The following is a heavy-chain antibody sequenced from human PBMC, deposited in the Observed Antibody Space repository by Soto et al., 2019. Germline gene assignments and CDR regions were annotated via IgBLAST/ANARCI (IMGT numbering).Heavy chain of an antibody. CDR2: ISAYNGDT. D-gene: IGHD6-6*01. J-gene: IGHJ6*03. CDR1: GYTFTNYG. Sequence: ASVKVSCKASGYTFTNYGITWVRQAPGQGLEWMGWISAYNGDTHYTQRLQGRVTMTTDTSTSTAYMELRGLRSDDTAVYYCARLRQLVGYLYNYMHVWGKGPTVTVS. CDR3: ARLRQLVGYLYNYMHV. V-gene: IGHV1-18*01.